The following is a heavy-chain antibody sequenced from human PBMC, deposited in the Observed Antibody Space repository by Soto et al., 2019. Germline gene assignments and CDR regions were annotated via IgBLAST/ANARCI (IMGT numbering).Heavy chain of an antibody. D-gene: IGHD3-10*01. CDR3: ARASITMVRGVIHAPTFDY. CDR2: IYHSGST. J-gene: IGHJ4*02. V-gene: IGHV4-30-2*01. Sequence: LSLTCAVSGGSISSGGYSWSWIRQPPVKGLEWIGYIYHSGSTYYNPSLKSRVTISVDRSKNQFSLKLSSVTAADTAVYYCARASITMVRGVIHAPTFDYWGQGTLVTVSS. CDR1: GGSISSGGYS.